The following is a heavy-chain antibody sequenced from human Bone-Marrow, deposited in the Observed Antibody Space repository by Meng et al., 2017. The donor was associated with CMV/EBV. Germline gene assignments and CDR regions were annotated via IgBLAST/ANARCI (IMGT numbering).Heavy chain of an antibody. V-gene: IGHV1-46*01. CDR3: ARVKILIQYYYYYGMDV. D-gene: IGHD5-18*01. CDR2: INPSGGST. J-gene: IGHJ6*02. Sequence: ASVKVSCKASGYTFTGYYMHWVRQAPGQGLEWMGIINPSGGSTSYAQKFQGRVTMTRDTSTSTVYMELSSLRSEDTAVYYCARVKILIQYYYYYGMDVWGQGTTVTVSS. CDR1: GYTFTGYY.